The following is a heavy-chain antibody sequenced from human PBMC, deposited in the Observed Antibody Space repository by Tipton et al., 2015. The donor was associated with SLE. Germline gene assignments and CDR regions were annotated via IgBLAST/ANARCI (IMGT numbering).Heavy chain of an antibody. D-gene: IGHD7-27*01. V-gene: IGHV3-23*01. Sequence: SLRLSCAASGFTFSSYYMSWVRQAPGKGLEWVSAINGGGGSTYYADSVKGRFTISRDNSKNTLYLQMNSLRAEDTAVFYCAKPLPGVLDAFDFWGQGTMVTVSS. CDR2: INGGGGST. CDR3: AKPLPGVLDAFDF. J-gene: IGHJ3*01. CDR1: GFTFSSYY.